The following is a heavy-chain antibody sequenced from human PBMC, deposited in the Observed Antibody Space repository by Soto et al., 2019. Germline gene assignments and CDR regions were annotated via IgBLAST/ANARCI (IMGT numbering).Heavy chain of an antibody. J-gene: IGHJ4*02. CDR1: GNTFTSYD. V-gene: IGHV1-8*01. Sequence: ASVKVSCKASGNTFTSYDINWLRQATGHGLEWMGWINPNSGNIGYAQKFQGRVTMTRDTVIRTAYMEVSRLRSDDTAVYYCARGRASGSYYLLDYWGQGTLVTVSS. CDR3: ARGRASGSYYLLDY. CDR2: INPNSGNI. D-gene: IGHD3-10*01.